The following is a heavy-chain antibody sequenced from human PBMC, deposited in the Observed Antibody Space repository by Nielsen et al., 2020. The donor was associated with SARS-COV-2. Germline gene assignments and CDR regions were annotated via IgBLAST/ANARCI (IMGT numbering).Heavy chain of an antibody. D-gene: IGHD3-22*01. CDR3: ASRGYYYDSSGYLP. Sequence: TFSSYAMSWVRQAPGKGLEWIGSIYYSGSTYYNPSLKSRVTISVDTSKNQFSLKLSSVTAADTAVYYCASRGYYYDSSGYLPWGQGTLVTVSS. CDR2: IYYSGST. CDR1: TFSSYA. J-gene: IGHJ5*02. V-gene: IGHV4-39*01.